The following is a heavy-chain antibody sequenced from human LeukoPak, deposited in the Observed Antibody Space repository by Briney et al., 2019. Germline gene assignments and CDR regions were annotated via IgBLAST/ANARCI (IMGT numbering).Heavy chain of an antibody. CDR2: IIPVFGTA. CDR1: GGTFSSYA. D-gene: IGHD2/OR15-2a*01. J-gene: IGHJ3*02. CDR3: ARGFSARAFVFDI. V-gene: IGHV1-69*05. Sequence: SVKVSCKASGGTFSSYAISWVRQAPGQGLEWMGGIIPVFGTANYAQKFQGRVTMTRDTSTSTVYMELSSLRSEDTAVYYCARGFSARAFVFDIWGQGTMVTVSS.